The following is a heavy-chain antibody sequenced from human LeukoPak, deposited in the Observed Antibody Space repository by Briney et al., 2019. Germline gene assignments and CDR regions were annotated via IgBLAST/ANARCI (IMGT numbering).Heavy chain of an antibody. CDR2: IYYSGST. Sequence: SETLSLTCTVSGGSISSYYWSWIRQPPGKGLEWIGYIYYSGSTNYNPSLKSRVTISVDTSKNQFSLKLSSVTAADTAVYYCARGIAARIGYFDLWGRGTLVTVSS. J-gene: IGHJ2*01. D-gene: IGHD6-6*01. CDR1: GGSISSYY. CDR3: ARGIAARIGYFDL. V-gene: IGHV4-59*12.